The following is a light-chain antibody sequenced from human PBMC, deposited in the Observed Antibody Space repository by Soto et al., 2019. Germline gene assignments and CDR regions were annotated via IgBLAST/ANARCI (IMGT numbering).Light chain of an antibody. CDR2: GAS. CDR1: QGIGID. CDR3: LQHDTFPLT. J-gene: IGKJ4*01. V-gene: IGKV1-17*01. Sequence: DIQMTQSPSSLSASVGDRVTITCRASQGIGIDLGWYQQKPGKAPKRLIYGASSLQSGVPSRFSGSGSGTEFTLTISSLQPEDFATYYCLQHDTFPLTCGGGTKVEIK.